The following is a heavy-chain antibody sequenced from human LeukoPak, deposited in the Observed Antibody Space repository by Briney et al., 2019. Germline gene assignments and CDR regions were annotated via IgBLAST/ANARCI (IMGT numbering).Heavy chain of an antibody. CDR3: ARDEGATLLRGPYDFAY. J-gene: IGHJ4*02. Sequence: GGSLRLSCAASGFTFSSYGMQWGRQAPGRGLEWVAVIWYDGSNKYYADSVKGRFTISRDDSKNTLYLQMNSLTAEDPAVYSCARDEGATLLRGPYDFAYWGQGTLVTVSS. CDR1: GFTFSSYG. D-gene: IGHD1-26*01. CDR2: IWYDGSNK. V-gene: IGHV3-33*01.